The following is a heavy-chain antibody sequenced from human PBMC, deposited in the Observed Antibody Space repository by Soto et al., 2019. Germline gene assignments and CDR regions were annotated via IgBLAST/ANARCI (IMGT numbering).Heavy chain of an antibody. CDR1: GGSISSGGYY. CDR3: ARAKLTYYYGSGSYRGAFDI. Sequence: QVQLQESGPGLVKPSQTLSLTCTVSGGSISSGGYYWSWIRQHPGKGLEWIGYIYYSGSTYYNPSLKSRVTISVDTYKNQFSLKLSSVTAADTAVYYCARAKLTYYYGSGSYRGAFDIWGQGTMVTVSS. D-gene: IGHD3-10*01. CDR2: IYYSGST. J-gene: IGHJ3*02. V-gene: IGHV4-31*03.